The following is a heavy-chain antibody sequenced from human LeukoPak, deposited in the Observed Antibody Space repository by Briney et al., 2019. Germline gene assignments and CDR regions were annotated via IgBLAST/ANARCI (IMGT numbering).Heavy chain of an antibody. Sequence: GGSLRLSCAASGFAFHTYGMSWVRQAPGKWLEWVSAIDGNGAKTFYADPVKGRFTIFRDNSKNTLYLQMNILRAEDTAVYYCAKDKSWGFDYWGEGTLVTVSS. V-gene: IGHV3-23*01. CDR2: IDGNGAKT. D-gene: IGHD3-16*01. J-gene: IGHJ4*02. CDR3: AKDKSWGFDY. CDR1: GFAFHTYG.